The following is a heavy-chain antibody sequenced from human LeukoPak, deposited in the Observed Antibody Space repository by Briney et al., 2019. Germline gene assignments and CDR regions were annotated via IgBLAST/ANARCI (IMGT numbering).Heavy chain of an antibody. Sequence: GGSLRLSCAASGFTFSSYSMNWVRQAPGKGLEWVSSISSSSSYIYYADSVKGRFTISRDNAKNSLYLQMNSLRAEDTAVYYCATYYYDSSGYSRAFQHWGQGTLVTVSS. CDR1: GFTFSSYS. D-gene: IGHD3-22*01. V-gene: IGHV3-21*01. CDR3: ATYYYDSSGYSRAFQH. CDR2: ISSSSSYI. J-gene: IGHJ1*01.